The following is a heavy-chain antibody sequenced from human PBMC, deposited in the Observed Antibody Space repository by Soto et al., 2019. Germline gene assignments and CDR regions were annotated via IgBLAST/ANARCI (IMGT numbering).Heavy chain of an antibody. J-gene: IGHJ5*02. V-gene: IGHV2-5*01. Sequence: QITLKESGPTLVKPTQTLTLTCTFSGFSLSTSGVGVGWIRQPPGKALEWLALMYWNDDKRYSPSLKSRLTITTYTSKNQVVLTMTNMDPVDPATYYCAPRQGQGQWLVRMQVDGFDPWGQGTLVPVSS. CDR2: MYWNDDK. CDR3: APRQGQGQWLVRMQVDGFDP. D-gene: IGHD6-19*01. CDR1: GFSLSTSGVG.